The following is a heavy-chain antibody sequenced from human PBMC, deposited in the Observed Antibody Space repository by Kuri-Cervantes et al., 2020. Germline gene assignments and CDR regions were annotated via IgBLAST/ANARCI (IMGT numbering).Heavy chain of an antibody. J-gene: IGHJ3*02. CDR3: ARKGNYGDYFYAFDI. V-gene: IGHV4-38-2*02. D-gene: IGHD4-17*01. Sequence: ESLKISCTVSGYSISSGYYWGWIRQPPGKGLEWIGTIYHSGNTYYNPSLKSRVTISVDTSKNQFSLKLSSVTAADTAVYYCARKGNYGDYFYAFDIWGQGTMVTVSS. CDR1: GYSISSGYY. CDR2: IYHSGNT.